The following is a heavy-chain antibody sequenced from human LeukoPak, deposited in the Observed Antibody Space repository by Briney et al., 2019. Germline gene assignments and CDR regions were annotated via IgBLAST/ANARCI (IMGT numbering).Heavy chain of an antibody. V-gene: IGHV4-61*02. D-gene: IGHD3-22*01. CDR3: ARGAEHYDSSGHKFDY. CDR2: IYTSGST. Sequence: TSETLSLTCTASGGSISSGSYYWSWIRQPAGKGLEWIGRIYTSGSTNYNPSLKSRVTISVDTSKNQFSLKLSSVTAADTAVYYCARGAEHYDSSGHKFDYWGQGTLVTVSS. CDR1: GGSISSGSYY. J-gene: IGHJ4*02.